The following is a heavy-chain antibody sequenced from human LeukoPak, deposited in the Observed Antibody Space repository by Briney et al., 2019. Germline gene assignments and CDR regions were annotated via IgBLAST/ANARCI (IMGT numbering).Heavy chain of an antibody. CDR2: IDPSDSYT. D-gene: IGHD5-18*01. V-gene: IGHV5-10-1*01. CDR3: ALYPAVDTAMVSWFDP. Sequence: GESLKISCKGSGYSFTSYWISWVRQMPGKGLEWMGRIDPSDSYTNYSPSFQGHVTISADKSISTAYLQWSSLKASGTAMYYCALYPAVDTAMVSWFDPWGQGTLVTVSS. CDR1: GYSFTSYW. J-gene: IGHJ5*02.